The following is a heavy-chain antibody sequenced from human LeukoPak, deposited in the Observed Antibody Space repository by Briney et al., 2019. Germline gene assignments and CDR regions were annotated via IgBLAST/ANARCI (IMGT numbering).Heavy chain of an antibody. CDR1: GGSISSYY. CDR2: IYYSGST. Sequence: SETLSLTCTVSGGSISSYYWSWIRQPPGKGLEWIGYIYYSGSTNYNPSLKSRVTISVDTSKNQFSLKLSSVTAADTAVYYCATGRGYYYYMDVWGKGTTVTVSS. CDR3: ATGRGYYYYMDV. D-gene: IGHD3-10*01. V-gene: IGHV4-59*01. J-gene: IGHJ6*03.